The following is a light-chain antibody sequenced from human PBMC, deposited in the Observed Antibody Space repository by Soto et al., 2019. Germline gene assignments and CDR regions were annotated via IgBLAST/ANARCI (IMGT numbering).Light chain of an antibody. CDR2: AAS. Sequence: AIRMTQSPSSLSASTGDRVTITCRASQGVSNYLAWYQQRPGKAPKLLIYAASTLQTGVPSTFSGSGSGTDFTLTISRLQSDDFATYYCLQYFTYPFTFGPGTKVDI. V-gene: IGKV1-8*01. CDR3: LQYFTYPFT. J-gene: IGKJ3*01. CDR1: QGVSNY.